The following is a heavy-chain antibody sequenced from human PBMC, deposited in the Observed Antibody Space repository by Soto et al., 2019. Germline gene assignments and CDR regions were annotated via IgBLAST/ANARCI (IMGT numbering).Heavy chain of an antibody. CDR1: GYTFTGYY. J-gene: IGHJ4*02. D-gene: IGHD4-17*01. CDR3: ARLLDYGDYPTDY. V-gene: IGHV1-2*02. CDR2: INPNSGGT. Sequence: ASVKVSCKASGYTFTGYYMHWVRQAPGQGLEWMGWINPNSGGTNYAQKFQGRVTMTRDTSISTAYMELSRLRSDDTAVYYCARLLDYGDYPTDYWGQGTLVTVSS.